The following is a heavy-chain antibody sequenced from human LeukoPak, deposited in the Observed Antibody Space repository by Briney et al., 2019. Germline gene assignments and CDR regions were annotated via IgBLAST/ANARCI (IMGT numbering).Heavy chain of an antibody. D-gene: IGHD1-1*01. CDR2: IYYRGNT. CDR3: ARARTRGNNWYFDY. J-gene: IGHJ4*02. CDR1: GDXISNYN. V-gene: IGHV4-59*01. Sequence: SETLSLTCTVSGDXISNYNCNWIRRPPGKGLEWLGYIYYRGNTNYNPSLKSRLTVSADTSKSQFSLRVSSVTAADTAVYYCARARTRGNNWYFDYWGQGTLVTVSS.